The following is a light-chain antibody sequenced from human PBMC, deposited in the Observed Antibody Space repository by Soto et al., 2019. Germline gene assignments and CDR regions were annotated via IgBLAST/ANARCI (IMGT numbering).Light chain of an antibody. V-gene: IGLV1-40*01. CDR3: CSYAGSSTDVV. J-gene: IGLJ2*01. CDR2: G. Sequence: QSVLTQPPSVSGAPGQRVTISCTGSSSNIGAGYPVHWYQQLPGTAPKLLVAGNRPSGVPDRFSVSKSGASASLAITGLQAEDEADYYCCSYAGSSTDVVFGGGTKVTVL. CDR1: SSNIGAGYP.